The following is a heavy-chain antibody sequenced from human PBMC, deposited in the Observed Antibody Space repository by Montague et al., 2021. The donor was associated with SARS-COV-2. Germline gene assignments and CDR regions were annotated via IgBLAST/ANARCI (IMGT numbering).Heavy chain of an antibody. Sequence: SETLSITCTVSGGSMSDHYWAWIRQPPGKGLEWLAYIYYSGGINSNASLKSRVSMSVDTSKNQFSLKLTSVTAADTAVYYCARAVSVRRSVNWFDPWGQGTLVTVSS. D-gene: IGHD3-10*01. CDR1: GGSMSDHY. CDR3: ARAVSVRRSVNWFDP. J-gene: IGHJ5*02. CDR2: IYYSGGI. V-gene: IGHV4-59*11.